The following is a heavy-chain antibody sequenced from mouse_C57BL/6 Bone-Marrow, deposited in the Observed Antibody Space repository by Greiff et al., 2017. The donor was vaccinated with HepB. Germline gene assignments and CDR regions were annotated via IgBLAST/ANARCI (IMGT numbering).Heavy chain of an antibody. J-gene: IGHJ1*03. CDR3: ARFDGYPWYFDV. CDR1: GYTFTSYW. Sequence: QVQLQQPGAELVMPGASVKLSCKASGYTFTSYWMHWVKQRPGQGLEWIGEIDPSDSYTNYNQKFKGKSTLTVDKSSSTAYMQLSSLTSEDSAVYYCARFDGYPWYFDVWGTGTTVRLL. V-gene: IGHV1-69*01. D-gene: IGHD2-3*01. CDR2: IDPSDSYT.